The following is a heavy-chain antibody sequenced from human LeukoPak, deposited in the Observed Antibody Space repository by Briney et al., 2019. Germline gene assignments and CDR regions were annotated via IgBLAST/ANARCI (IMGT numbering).Heavy chain of an antibody. Sequence: PSETLSLTCTVSGGPISSYYWSWIRQPPGKGLEWIGYIYYSGSTNYNPSLKSRVTISVDTSKNQFSLKLSSVTAADTAVYYCASLMGSRNYWGQGTLVTVSS. CDR1: GGPISSYY. CDR2: IYYSGST. J-gene: IGHJ4*02. D-gene: IGHD1-26*01. CDR3: ASLMGSRNY. V-gene: IGHV4-59*01.